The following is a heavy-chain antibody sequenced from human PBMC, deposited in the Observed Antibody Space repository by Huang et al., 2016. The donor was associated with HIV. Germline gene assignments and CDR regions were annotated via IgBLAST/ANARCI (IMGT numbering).Heavy chain of an antibody. V-gene: IGHV3-48*02. CDR2: ISSSSSTI. CDR1: GFTFSTYS. Sequence: EVQLVESGGGLVQPGGSLRLSCAASGFTFSTYSMNWVRQAPGKGLEWGSYISSSSSTIYYADSVKSRFTISRDNAKNSLFLQMNSLRDEDTAVYYCARGIRYFGVVAYFDYWGQGALVTVSS. J-gene: IGHJ4*02. D-gene: IGHD3-3*01. CDR3: ARGIRYFGVVAYFDY.